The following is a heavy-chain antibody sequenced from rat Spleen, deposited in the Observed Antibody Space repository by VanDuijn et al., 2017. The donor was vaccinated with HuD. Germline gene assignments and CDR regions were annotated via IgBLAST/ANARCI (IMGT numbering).Heavy chain of an antibody. CDR3: AQWNSRYFTY. D-gene: IGHD4-4*01. CDR2: ISYDDTST. Sequence: EVQLAESGGGLVQPGRSLKLSCAVSGFTFSDYYMAWVRQAPTKGLEWVASISYDDTSTHYRDSVKGRFTISRDIAKSNLYLQMDSLRSEDTATYYCAQWNSRYFTYWGQGVMVTVSS. J-gene: IGHJ2*01. V-gene: IGHV5-20*01. CDR1: GFTFSDYY.